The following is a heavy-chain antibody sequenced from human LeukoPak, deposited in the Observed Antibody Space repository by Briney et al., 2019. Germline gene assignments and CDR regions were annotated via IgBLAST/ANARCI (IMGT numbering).Heavy chain of an antibody. CDR1: GYTFTSYF. CDR3: ARETSDS. V-gene: IGHV1-46*01. CDR2: INPSGSTT. Sequence: ASVKDSCKASGYTFTSYFMHWVRQAPGQGLEWLGMINPSGSTTTYAQKFQGRVTMTRDTSTSTVYMELSSLRSEHTAVYYCARETSDSWGQGTLVTVSS. J-gene: IGHJ5*01. D-gene: IGHD1-1*01.